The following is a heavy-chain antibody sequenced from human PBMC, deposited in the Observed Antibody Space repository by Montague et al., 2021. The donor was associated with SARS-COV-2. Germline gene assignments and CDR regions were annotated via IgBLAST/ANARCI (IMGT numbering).Heavy chain of an antibody. CDR1: GFSFSSYA. D-gene: IGHD3-10*01. CDR2: TWDNGSNK. CDR3: ANDNPNYYGSGSYYNDYYSGIDV. J-gene: IGHJ6*02. V-gene: IGHV3-33*03. Sequence: SLRLSCAASGFSFSSYAMHWVRQAPGKGLEWVAATWDNGSNKYYADSVKGRFTISRDNSKNTLSLQMNSLRAEDTAVYYCANDNPNYYGSGSYYNDYYSGIDVWGQGTTVTVSS.